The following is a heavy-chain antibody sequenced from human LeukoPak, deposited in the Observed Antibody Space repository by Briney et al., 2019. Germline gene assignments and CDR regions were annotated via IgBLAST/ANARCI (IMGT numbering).Heavy chain of an antibody. CDR2: ISGSGGST. CDR1: GFTFSSYA. V-gene: IGHV3-23*01. D-gene: IGHD2-2*01. CDR3: AKDRDIVVVPAADY. Sequence: PGRSLRLSCAASGFTFSSYAMSWVRQAPGKGLEWVSAISGSGGSTYYADSVKGRFTISRDNSKNTLYLQMNSLRAEDTAVYYCAKDRDIVVVPAADYWGQGTLVTVSS. J-gene: IGHJ4*02.